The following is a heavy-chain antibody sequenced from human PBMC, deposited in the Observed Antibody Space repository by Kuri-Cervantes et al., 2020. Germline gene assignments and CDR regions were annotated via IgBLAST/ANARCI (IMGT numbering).Heavy chain of an antibody. V-gene: IGHV3-7*01. CDR1: GFTVSSNY. CDR3: AREVGGGWYFGYYYGMDV. J-gene: IGHJ6*02. Sequence: GESLKISCAASGFTVSSNYMSWVRQAPGKGLEWVANIKQDGSEKYYVDSVKGRFTISRDSAKNSLYLQMNSLRAEDTAVYYCAREVGGGWYFGYYYGMDVWGQGTTVTVSS. CDR2: IKQDGSEK. D-gene: IGHD6-19*01.